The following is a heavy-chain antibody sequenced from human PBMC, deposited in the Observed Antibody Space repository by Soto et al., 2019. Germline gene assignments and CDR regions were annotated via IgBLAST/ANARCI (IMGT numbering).Heavy chain of an antibody. D-gene: IGHD3-9*01. V-gene: IGHV3-7*05. CDR3: ASVLRYFDWLGIDY. J-gene: IGHJ4*02. CDR2: IKQDGSEK. CDR1: GFTFSSYW. Sequence: GEFLKISCAASGFTFSSYWMSWVRQAPGKGLEWVANIKQDGSEKYYVDSVKGRFTISRDNAKNSLYLQMNSLRAEDTAMYYCASVLRYFDWLGIDYWGQGTLVTVSS.